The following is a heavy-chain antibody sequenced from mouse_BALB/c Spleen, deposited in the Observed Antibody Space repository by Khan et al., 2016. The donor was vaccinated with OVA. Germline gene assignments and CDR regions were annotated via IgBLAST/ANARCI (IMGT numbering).Heavy chain of an antibody. Sequence: EVELVESGGDLVKPGGSLKFSCAASGFTFSSYSMSWVRQTPDKRLEWVATISSGGDYTYYSANVKGRFTISRDNAKNTLYLQMSSLKSEDTAMYYCASHLTGSFAYWGQGTLVTVSA. CDR1: GFTFSSYS. J-gene: IGHJ3*01. V-gene: IGHV5-6*01. CDR2: ISSGGDYT. D-gene: IGHD4-1*01. CDR3: ASHLTGSFAY.